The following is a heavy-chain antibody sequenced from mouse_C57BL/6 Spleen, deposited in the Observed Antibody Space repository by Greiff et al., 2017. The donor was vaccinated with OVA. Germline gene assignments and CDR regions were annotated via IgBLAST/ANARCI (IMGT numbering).Heavy chain of an antibody. CDR1: GYTFTSYW. CDR2: IDPSDSYT. J-gene: IGHJ4*01. V-gene: IGHV1-59*01. Sequence: QVQLQQSGAELVRPGTSVKLSCKASGYTFTSYWMHWVKQRPGQGLEWIGVIDPSDSYTNYNQKFKGKATLTVDTSSSTAYMQLSSLTSEDSAVYYCARNRLVPMDYWGQGTSVTVSS. CDR3: ARNRLVPMDY. D-gene: IGHD6-2*01.